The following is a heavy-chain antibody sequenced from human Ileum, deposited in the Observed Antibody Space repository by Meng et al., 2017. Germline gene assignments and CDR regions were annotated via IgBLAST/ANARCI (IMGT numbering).Heavy chain of an antibody. Sequence: VQLGESGAEVNKPGASVRVSCTASGYPFTGYYIHWVRQAPGQGLEWMAWFNPNTGDTNYAQNFQGRVTVTGDTSIRTVYMDLNRLTSDDTAVYYCARDLTNEASSDSWGQGTLVTVSS. D-gene: IGHD2-8*01. CDR3: ARDLTNEASSDS. CDR1: GYPFTGYY. V-gene: IGHV1-2*02. J-gene: IGHJ4*02. CDR2: FNPNTGDT.